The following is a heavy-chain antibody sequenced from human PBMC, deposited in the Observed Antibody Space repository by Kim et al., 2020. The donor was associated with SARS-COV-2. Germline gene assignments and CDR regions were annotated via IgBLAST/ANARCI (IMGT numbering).Heavy chain of an antibody. J-gene: IGHJ3*02. CDR3: AREFRAFDI. Sequence: GRTTAYADSVKGRFTISRDNAKNTLFLQMNSLRAEDTAVYYCAREFRAFDIWGQGTMVTVSS. V-gene: IGHV3-74*01. CDR2: GRTT.